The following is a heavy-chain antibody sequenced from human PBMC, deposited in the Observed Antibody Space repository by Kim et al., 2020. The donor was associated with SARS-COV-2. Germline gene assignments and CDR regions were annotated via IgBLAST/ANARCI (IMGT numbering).Heavy chain of an antibody. CDR3: AKASLGYSSSSDY. J-gene: IGHJ4*02. D-gene: IGHD6-6*01. Sequence: YADTVKGRFTNARDTTKNTLNLQMNSLGAEDTDVYYCAKASLGYSSSSDYWGQGTLVTVSS. V-gene: IGHV3-23*01.